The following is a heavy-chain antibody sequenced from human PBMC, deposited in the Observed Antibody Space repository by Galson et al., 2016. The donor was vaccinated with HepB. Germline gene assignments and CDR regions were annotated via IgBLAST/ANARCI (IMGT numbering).Heavy chain of an antibody. CDR3: AKVGRAYLDIFNGVDWYFDL. D-gene: IGHD3-9*01. CDR2: VSGSASAT. V-gene: IGHV3-23*01. J-gene: IGHJ2*01. CDR1: GFTFSTYA. Sequence: SLRLSCAASGFTFSTYAMTWVRQPPGKGLEWVSGVSGSASATYYADAVKGRFTISRDNSKNMLLLQVNGLRADDTAIYDCAKVGRAYLDIFNGVDWYFDLWGRGTLVTVSS.